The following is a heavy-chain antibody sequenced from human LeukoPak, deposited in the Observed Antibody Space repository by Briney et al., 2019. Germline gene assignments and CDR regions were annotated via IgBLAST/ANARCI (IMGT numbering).Heavy chain of an antibody. CDR1: GGSFSTYY. Sequence: SETLSLTCTVSGGSFSTYYWSWIRQPAGKGLEWIGRISSSGSTNYNPSLKSRVTISVDTSKNQFSLKLTSVTAADTAFYYCARHYSSSWFFGYWGQGTLVTVSS. CDR3: ARHYSSSWFFGY. D-gene: IGHD6-13*01. J-gene: IGHJ4*02. V-gene: IGHV4-4*07. CDR2: ISSSGST.